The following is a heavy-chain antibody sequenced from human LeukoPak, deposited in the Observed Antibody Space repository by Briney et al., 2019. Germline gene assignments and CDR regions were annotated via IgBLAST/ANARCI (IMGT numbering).Heavy chain of an antibody. D-gene: IGHD4-11*01. J-gene: IGHJ5*02. CDR1: GFTFDDYG. CDR2: INWNGGST. V-gene: IGHV3-20*04. CDR3: ARYSNYYNWFDP. Sequence: PGGSLRLSCAASGFTFDDYGLSWVRQAPGKGLEWVSGINWNGGSTGYADSVKGRFTISRDNAKNSLYLQMNSLRAEDTAVYYCARYSNYYNWFDPWGQGTLVTVSS.